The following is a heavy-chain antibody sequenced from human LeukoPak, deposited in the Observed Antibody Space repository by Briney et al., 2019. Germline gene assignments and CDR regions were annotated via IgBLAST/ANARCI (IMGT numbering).Heavy chain of an antibody. Sequence: SETLSLTCTVSGASISSSSFWGWLRRPPGRGLEWIGHIFYSGSTYYNPSLKSRVTLSVDASDNQFSLMLSSVTATDTAIYYCARRGITYSTSYFDSWGQGVLVTVSP. J-gene: IGHJ4*02. D-gene: IGHD2-2*01. CDR3: ARRGITYSTSYFDS. CDR2: IFYSGST. CDR1: GASISSSSF. V-gene: IGHV4-39*01.